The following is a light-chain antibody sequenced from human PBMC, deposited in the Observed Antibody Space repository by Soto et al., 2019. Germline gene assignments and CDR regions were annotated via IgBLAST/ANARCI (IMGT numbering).Light chain of an antibody. J-gene: IGKJ2*01. CDR1: QTVTSDY. CDR3: QHFGSSLYT. V-gene: IGKV3-20*01. Sequence: EVVLTQSPGTLSLSPGDRATLSCRASQTVTSDYLAWYQQKPGQAPRLLIYGSSNRASGIPDRFSGSGSGTDFTLTITSLEPEEFAAYHCQHFGSSLYTFGQGTKLQIK. CDR2: GSS.